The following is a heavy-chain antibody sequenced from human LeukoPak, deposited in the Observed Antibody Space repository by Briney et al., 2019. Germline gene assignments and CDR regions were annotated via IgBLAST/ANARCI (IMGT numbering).Heavy chain of an antibody. J-gene: IGHJ4*02. V-gene: IGHV4-38-2*02. CDR3: ARRKEAWFGELLYY. CDR1: GYSISSGYY. CDR2: IYHSGGT. Sequence: SETLSLTCTVSGYSISSGYYWGWIRQPPGKGLEWIGSIYHSGGTYYNPSLKSRVTISVDTSKNQFSLKLSSVTAADTAVYYCARRKEAWFGELLYYWGQGTLVTVSS. D-gene: IGHD3-10*01.